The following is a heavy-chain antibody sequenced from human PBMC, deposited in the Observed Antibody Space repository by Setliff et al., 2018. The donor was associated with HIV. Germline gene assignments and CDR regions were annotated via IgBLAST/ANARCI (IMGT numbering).Heavy chain of an antibody. Sequence: GASVKVSFKASGGTFSSYVISWVRQAPGQGPEWMGGIIPMYGVTNYAQKFQGRVTITTDESTSTAYMELSSLRSEDTAVYYCALPYCSGGNCWSSASLPPAGWFDPWGQGTLVTVSS. J-gene: IGHJ5*02. D-gene: IGHD2-15*01. CDR1: GGTFSSYV. CDR2: IIPMYGVT. V-gene: IGHV1-69*05. CDR3: ALPYCSGGNCWSSASLPPAGWFDP.